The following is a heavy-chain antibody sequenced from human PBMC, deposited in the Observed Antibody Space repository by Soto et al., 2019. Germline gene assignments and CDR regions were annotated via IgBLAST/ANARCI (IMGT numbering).Heavy chain of an antibody. D-gene: IGHD2-8*02. CDR3: ARTPIGYCSGGTCSNWFDP. CDR2: IYHSGST. V-gene: IGHV4-30-2*01. CDR1: GGSISSGGYS. Sequence: PSETLSLTCAVSGGSISSGGYSWSWIRQPPGKGLEWIGYIYHSGSTYYNPSLKSRVTISVDPSKNQVSLRLTSVTATDTAVYYCARTPIGYCSGGTCSNWFDPWGQGTLVTVSS. J-gene: IGHJ5*02.